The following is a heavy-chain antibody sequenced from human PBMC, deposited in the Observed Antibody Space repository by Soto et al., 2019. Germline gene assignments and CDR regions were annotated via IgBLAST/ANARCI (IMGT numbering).Heavy chain of an antibody. CDR3: VGSLMSRAMESFDY. V-gene: IGHV4-59*01. CDR1: AGSISRYY. CDR2: ISYTVDA. Sequence: HVQLQESGPGLVKPSEPLSPTCSVSAGSISRYYWGWVRQSPGAGLEWIAHISYTVDASYNPSLKSRVTISLDTSKNQIALSLMSVTAADTAVYYCVGSLMSRAMESFDYWGQGTLVTVTS. D-gene: IGHD5-18*01. J-gene: IGHJ4*02.